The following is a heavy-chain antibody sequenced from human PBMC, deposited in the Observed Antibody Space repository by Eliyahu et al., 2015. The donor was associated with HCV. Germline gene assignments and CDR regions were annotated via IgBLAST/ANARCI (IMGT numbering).Heavy chain of an antibody. CDR2: INGRGVST. CDR1: GXTFTTXA. CDR3: AKDSSYFDWSILTSFDY. V-gene: IGHV3-23*01. Sequence: EVQLLESGGGLVQPGGSLRLSCXASGXTFTTXAMTWVRQAPGKGLEWVSTINGRGVSTYYADSVKGRFTISRDNSKNTLYLQMNSLRAEDTAVYYCAKDSSYFDWSILTSFDYWGQGTLVTVSS. J-gene: IGHJ4*02. D-gene: IGHD3-9*01.